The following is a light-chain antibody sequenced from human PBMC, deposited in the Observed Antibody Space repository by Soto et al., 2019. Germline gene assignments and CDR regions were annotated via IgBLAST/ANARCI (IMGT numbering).Light chain of an antibody. CDR1: QSISPW. J-gene: IGKJ4*01. Sequence: DIQMTQSPCTLSASVGDSVTITCRASQSISPWLAWYQQKPGKAPTLLIYKASSLEGGVPSRFSGSGSGTDFNITISSLQPDDFATYYCQQYNTYPLTFGGGTTVEIK. CDR3: QQYNTYPLT. CDR2: KAS. V-gene: IGKV1-5*03.